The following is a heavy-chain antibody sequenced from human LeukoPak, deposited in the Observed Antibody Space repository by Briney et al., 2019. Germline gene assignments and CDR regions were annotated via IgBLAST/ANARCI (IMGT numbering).Heavy chain of an antibody. CDR3: AGGYGSGSYSA. V-gene: IGHV3-11*01. J-gene: IGHJ5*02. D-gene: IGHD3-10*01. CDR1: GFTFSKYY. CDR2: IVNSGGTT. Sequence: GGSLRLSCAASGFTFSKYYMSWIRQAPGKGLEWISYIVNSGGTTSYADSVQGRFTISSDDAKNSLYQQMNSLRAEDTAVYYCAGGYGSGSYSAWGQGIPVTVSS.